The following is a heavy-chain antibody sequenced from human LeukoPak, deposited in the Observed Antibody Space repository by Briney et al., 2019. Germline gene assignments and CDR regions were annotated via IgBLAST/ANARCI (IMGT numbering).Heavy chain of an antibody. CDR2: INPSGGST. CDR1: GYTFTSYY. V-gene: IGHV1-46*01. Sequence: GASVKVSCKASGYTFTSYYMHWVRQAPGQGLEWMGIINPSGGSTSYAQKFQGRVTTTRDTSTSTVYMELSSLRSEDTAVYYCARERCNYDFWSGSENAALYYYYGMDVWGQGTTVTVSS. D-gene: IGHD3-3*01. CDR3: ARERCNYDFWSGSENAALYYYYGMDV. J-gene: IGHJ6*02.